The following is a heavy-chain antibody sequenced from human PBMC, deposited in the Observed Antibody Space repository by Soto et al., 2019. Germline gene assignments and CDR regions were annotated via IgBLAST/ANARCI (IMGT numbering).Heavy chain of an antibody. Sequence: PWGSLRLSCAASGFTFSDYYMSWIRQAPGKGLEWVSSISSSSSTIYYADSVKGRFTISRDNSKNTLYLQMNSLRAEDTAVYYCAKGYCTNGVCQTDYWGQGTLVTVSS. CDR1: GFTFSDYY. V-gene: IGHV3-11*01. D-gene: IGHD2-8*01. CDR3: AKGYCTNGVCQTDY. CDR2: ISSSSSTI. J-gene: IGHJ4*02.